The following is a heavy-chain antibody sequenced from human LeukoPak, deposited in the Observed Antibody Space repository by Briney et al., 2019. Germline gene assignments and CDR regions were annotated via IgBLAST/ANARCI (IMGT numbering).Heavy chain of an antibody. V-gene: IGHV4-34*01. J-gene: IGHJ3*02. CDR3: AREGYGSGPPPNAFDI. Sequence: SETLSLTCAVYGGSLSGYYWSWIRQPPGKGLEWIGEIKHSGSTNYNPPLKSRVTISVDTSKNQFSLKLSSVTAADTAVYYCAREGYGSGPPPNAFDIWGQGTMVTVSS. CDR2: IKHSGST. CDR1: GGSLSGYY. D-gene: IGHD3-10*01.